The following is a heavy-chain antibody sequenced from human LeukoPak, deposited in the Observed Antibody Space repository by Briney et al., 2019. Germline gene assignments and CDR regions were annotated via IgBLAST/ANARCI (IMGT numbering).Heavy chain of an antibody. CDR3: AKGQYYFDY. CDR2: ISYDGSNK. J-gene: IGHJ4*02. Sequence: GGSLRLSCAASGFTFSSYAMHWVRQAPGKGLEWVAVISYDGSNKYYADSVKGRFTISRDNSKNTLYLQMNSLRAEDTAVYYCAKGQYYFDYWGQGTLVTVSS. D-gene: IGHD6-19*01. V-gene: IGHV3-30*04. CDR1: GFTFSSYA.